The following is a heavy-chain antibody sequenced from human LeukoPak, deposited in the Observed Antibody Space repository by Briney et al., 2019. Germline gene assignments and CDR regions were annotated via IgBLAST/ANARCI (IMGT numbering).Heavy chain of an antibody. CDR3: AKGPPEYCSGGSCHSGRNWIDP. V-gene: IGHV1-2*02. D-gene: IGHD2-15*01. CDR1: GYIFSGYY. J-gene: IGHJ5*02. CDR2: ISSNSGGA. Sequence: GASVKVSCKASGYIFSGYYMHGLRQAPEQGLEWMGWISSNSGGAHYAQKFQGRVTMTRDTAISTAYMVPSSLRSDDTRVYYCAKGPPEYCSGGSCHSGRNWIDPWGQGTLVTVSS.